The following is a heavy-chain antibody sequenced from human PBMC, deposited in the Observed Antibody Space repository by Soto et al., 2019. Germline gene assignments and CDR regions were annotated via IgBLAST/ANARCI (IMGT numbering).Heavy chain of an antibody. CDR1: GYTFTSYY. CDR2: INPSGGST. J-gene: IGHJ2*01. V-gene: IGHV1-46*01. Sequence: QVQLVQSGAEVKKPGASVKVSCKASGYTFTSYYMHWVRQAPGQGLEWMGIINPSGGSTSYAQKFQGRVTMTRDTSTSTVYMELSSLRSEDTAVYYCARVLEIYGDYDWYFDLWGRGTLVTVSS. D-gene: IGHD4-17*01. CDR3: ARVLEIYGDYDWYFDL.